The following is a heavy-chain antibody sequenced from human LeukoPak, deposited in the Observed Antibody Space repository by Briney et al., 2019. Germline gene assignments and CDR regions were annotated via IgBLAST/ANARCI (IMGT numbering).Heavy chain of an antibody. J-gene: IGHJ4*02. CDR3: ARTAYDSSGTPYSFDY. V-gene: IGHV1-2*02. D-gene: IGHD3-22*01. CDR2: INPNSGGT. Sequence: GASVKVSCKASGYTFTGYYMHWVRQAPGQGLEWMGWINPNSGGTNYAQKLQGRVTVTTDTSSSTAYMELRSLRSDDTAVYYCARTAYDSSGTPYSFDYWGQGTLVTVFS. CDR1: GYTFTGYY.